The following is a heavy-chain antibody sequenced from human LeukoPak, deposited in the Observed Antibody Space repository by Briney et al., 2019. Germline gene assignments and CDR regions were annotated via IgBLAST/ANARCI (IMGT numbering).Heavy chain of an antibody. CDR2: ISYDGSNK. D-gene: IGHD3-10*01. CDR1: GFTFSSYG. Sequence: GGSLRLSCAASGFTFSSYGMHWVRQAPGKGLEWVAVISYDGSNKYYADSVKGRFTISRDNSKNTLYLQMNSLRAEDTAVYYCAKDRNYYGSGSLHFDYWGQGTLVTVSS. V-gene: IGHV3-30*18. CDR3: AKDRNYYGSGSLHFDY. J-gene: IGHJ4*02.